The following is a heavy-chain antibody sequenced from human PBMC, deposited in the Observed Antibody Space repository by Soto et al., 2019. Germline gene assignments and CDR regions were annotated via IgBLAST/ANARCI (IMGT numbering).Heavy chain of an antibody. CDR3: ATGVRYVIPPNGFDP. CDR1: GGSISSSSYY. D-gene: IGHD2-8*01. J-gene: IGHJ5*02. V-gene: IGHV4-39*01. CDR2: IDYSGST. Sequence: QLQLQESGPGLVKPSETLSLTCTVSGGSISSSSYYWGWIRQPPGKGLEWIGSIDYSGSTYYNPSLKSRATKSVDTAKNQCALKLSSVTAADTAVYYCATGVRYVIPPNGFDPWGQGTLVTVSS.